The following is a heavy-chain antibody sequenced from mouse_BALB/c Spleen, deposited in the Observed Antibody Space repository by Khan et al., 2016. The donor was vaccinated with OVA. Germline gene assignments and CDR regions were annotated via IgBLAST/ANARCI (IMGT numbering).Heavy chain of an antibody. Sequence: QIQLVQSGPELKKPGETVKISCKAFGYTFTNYGMNWVKQAPGKGLKWMGWINTYTGEPTYADDFKGRFVFSLETSASTAYLQINSLRNEDMTTYFCARISSYWYSDVWGAGTTVSVSS. V-gene: IGHV9-1*02. J-gene: IGHJ1*01. D-gene: IGHD6-2*01. CDR3: ARISSYWYSDV. CDR2: INTYTGEP. CDR1: GYTFTNYG.